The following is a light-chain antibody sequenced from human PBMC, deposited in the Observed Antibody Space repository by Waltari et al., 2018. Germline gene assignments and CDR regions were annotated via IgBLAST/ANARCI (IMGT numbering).Light chain of an antibody. CDR3: QQCNSFPIT. CDR1: QDIGNR. V-gene: IGKV1-12*01. Sequence: DIQMTQSPSPVSASVGDRVTITCRASQDIGNRLAWYQQKPVKAPNLLIYGTSSLQTGVPSRFSGSGSWTEFTLTISSLQPEDFGTYYCQQCNSFPITFGPGTKMEIK. J-gene: IGKJ3*01. CDR2: GTS.